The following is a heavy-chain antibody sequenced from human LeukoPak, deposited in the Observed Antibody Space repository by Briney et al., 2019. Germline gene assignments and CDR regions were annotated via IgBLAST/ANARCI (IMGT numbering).Heavy chain of an antibody. CDR2: IYYSGRT. CDR3: ARRRYYDGSGYLE. Sequence: SETLSLTCSVSGDSVSRIDSYWDWIRQPPGKGLEWIGTIYYSGRTYYSPSLKSRVTMSVDPSNNQFSLSLRSVTAADTAVYYCARRRYYDGSGYLEWGQGTLLSVSS. CDR1: GDSVSRIDSY. J-gene: IGHJ1*01. V-gene: IGHV4-39*01. D-gene: IGHD3-22*01.